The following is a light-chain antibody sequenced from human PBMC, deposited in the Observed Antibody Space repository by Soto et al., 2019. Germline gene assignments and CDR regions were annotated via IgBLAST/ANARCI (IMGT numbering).Light chain of an antibody. CDR3: TSYTTTNTHV. CDR1: SSDVGGYNY. J-gene: IGLJ1*01. CDR2: EVI. Sequence: QSVLTQPASVSGSPGQSITISCTGTSSDVGGYNYVSWYQQHPGKAPKLMIYEVINRPSGVSSRFSGSKSGNTASPTISGRQAEDEADYYCTSYTTTNTHVFXTGTKVTVL. V-gene: IGLV2-14*03.